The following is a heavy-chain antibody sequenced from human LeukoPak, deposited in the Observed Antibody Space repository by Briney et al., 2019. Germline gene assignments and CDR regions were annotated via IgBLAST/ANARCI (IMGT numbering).Heavy chain of an antibody. D-gene: IGHD6-13*01. CDR2: ISGSGGST. CDR1: GFTFSSYA. J-gene: IGHJ4*02. CDR3: AKELSSREASLFDY. V-gene: IGHV3-23*01. Sequence: GGSLRLSCAASGFTFSSYAMSWVRQAPGRGLEWVSAISGSGGSTYYADSAKGRFTISRDNSKNTLYLQMNSLRAEDTAVYYCAKELSSREASLFDYWGQGTLVTVSS.